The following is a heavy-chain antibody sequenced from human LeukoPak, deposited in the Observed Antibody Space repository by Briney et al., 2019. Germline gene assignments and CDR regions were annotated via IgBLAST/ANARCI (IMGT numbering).Heavy chain of an antibody. CDR3: ARGYYSSSRFDS. D-gene: IGHD6-13*01. V-gene: IGHV3-74*01. Sequence: GGPWKFSVAALDFPSSNNGWHWSAQAPGKGLFWFSRVNSDGSTTNYADSVKGRFTISRDSAENTLYMRMNSLRPEDTAVYYCARGYYSSSRFDSWGQGTLVTVSS. J-gene: IGHJ4*02. CDR1: DFPSSNNG. CDR2: VNSDGSTT.